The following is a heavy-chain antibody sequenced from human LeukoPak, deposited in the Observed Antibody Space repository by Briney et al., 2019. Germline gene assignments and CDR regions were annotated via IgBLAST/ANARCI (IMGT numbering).Heavy chain of an antibody. CDR3: AKDPWDSSGYYLEYFQH. CDR2: ISGSGGST. V-gene: IGHV3-23*01. J-gene: IGHJ1*01. D-gene: IGHD3-22*01. CDR1: GFTFRSYW. Sequence: GGSLRLSCAASGFTFRSYWMHWVRQAPGKGLEWVSAISGSGGSTYYADSVKGRFTISRDNSKNTLYLQMNSLRAEDTAVYYCAKDPWDSSGYYLEYFQHWGQGTLVTVSS.